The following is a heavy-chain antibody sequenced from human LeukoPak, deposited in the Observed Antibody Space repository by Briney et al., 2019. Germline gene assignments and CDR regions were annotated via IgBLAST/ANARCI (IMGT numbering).Heavy chain of an antibody. D-gene: IGHD6-19*01. CDR2: IYSDGTT. V-gene: IGHV3-53*01. J-gene: IGHJ6*02. CDR3: ARCKGGWSDHFYGMDV. Sequence: GGSLRLSCVASGFTLRVNYMTWIRQTPGRGLEWVSVIYSDGTTKYADSAKGRFTISRDNSKSMVYLQMDRLRAEDTAVYYCARCKGGWSDHFYGMDVWGQGTTVTVSS. CDR1: GFTLRVNY.